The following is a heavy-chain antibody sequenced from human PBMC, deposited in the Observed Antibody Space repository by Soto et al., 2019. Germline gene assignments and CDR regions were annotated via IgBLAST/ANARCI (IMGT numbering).Heavy chain of an antibody. J-gene: IGHJ4*02. CDR2: INHSGST. V-gene: IGHV4-34*01. CDR1: GGSFSGYY. D-gene: IGHD2-8*02. Sequence: QVQLQQWGAGLLKPSETLSLTCAVYGGSFSGYYWTWIRQPPGTGLEWIGEINHSGSTNYNPSLMSLVTTSVATSKKLFSLKMTSVTAADTAVYYCATDKITGLFDYWGQGTLVTVSS. CDR3: ATDKITGLFDY.